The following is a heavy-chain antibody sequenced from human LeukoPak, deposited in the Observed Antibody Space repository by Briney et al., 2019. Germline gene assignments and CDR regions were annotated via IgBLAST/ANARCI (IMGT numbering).Heavy chain of an antibody. V-gene: IGHV4-31*03. Sequence: PSETLSLTCTVSGGSISSGGYYWSWIRPHPGKGLEWIGYIYYSGSTYYNPSLKSRVTISVDTSKNQFSLKLSSVTAANTAVYYCARANCGGGSCYSDYWGQGTLVTVSA. D-gene: IGHD2-15*01. CDR2: IYYSGST. CDR3: ARANCGGGSCYSDY. CDR1: GGSISSGGYY. J-gene: IGHJ4*02.